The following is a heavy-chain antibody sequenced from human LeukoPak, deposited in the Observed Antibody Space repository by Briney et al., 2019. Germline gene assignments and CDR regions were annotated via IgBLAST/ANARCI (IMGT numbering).Heavy chain of an antibody. CDR3: ARAAGQQLVPRGAYFDY. J-gene: IGHJ4*02. CDR2: INHSGST. CDR1: GGSFSVYY. D-gene: IGHD6-13*01. Sequence: SETPSLTCAVCGGSFSVYYWSWIRQPPGKGLEWIGEINHSGSTNYNPSLKSRVTISVDTSKNQFSLKLSSVTAADTAVYYCARAAGQQLVPRGAYFDYWGQGTLVTVSS. V-gene: IGHV4-34*01.